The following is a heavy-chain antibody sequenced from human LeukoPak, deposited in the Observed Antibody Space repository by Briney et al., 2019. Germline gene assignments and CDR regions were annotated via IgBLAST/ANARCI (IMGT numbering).Heavy chain of an antibody. D-gene: IGHD3-22*01. V-gene: IGHV4-34*01. CDR1: GGSFSGYY. Sequence: KASETLSLTCAVYGGSFSGYYWSWIRQPPGKGLEWIGEINHSGSTNYNPSLKSRVTISVDTSKNQFSLKLSSVTAADTAVYYCARGRYYYDSSGDWYFDLWGRGTLVTVSS. CDR3: ARGRYYYDSSGDWYFDL. CDR2: INHSGST. J-gene: IGHJ2*01.